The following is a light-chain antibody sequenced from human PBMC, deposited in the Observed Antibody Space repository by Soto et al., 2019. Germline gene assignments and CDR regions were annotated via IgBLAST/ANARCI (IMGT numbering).Light chain of an antibody. CDR3: QQSYSTPRT. V-gene: IGKV3-20*01. CDR1: QSVSSSS. CDR2: GAS. Sequence: EIVLTQSPGSLSLSPGEGATLSCRASQSVSSSSLAWYQQKPGQAPRLLIYGASSRATGIPDRFSGSGSGTDFTLTISSLQPEDFATYYCQQSYSTPRTFGQGTKVDIK. J-gene: IGKJ1*01.